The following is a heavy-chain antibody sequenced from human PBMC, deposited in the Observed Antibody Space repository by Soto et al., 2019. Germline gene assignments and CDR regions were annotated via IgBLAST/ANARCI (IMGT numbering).Heavy chain of an antibody. J-gene: IGHJ4*02. Sequence: QVQLVQSGAEVKKPGSSVKVSCTASGGTFSSYTISWVRQAPGQGLEWMGRIIHILGIANYAQTFQGRVTLTADKSTRTAYMELSSLRSEDTAGYYCATQRITMCRGDSTPDYWCQGTLVTVSS. V-gene: IGHV1-69*02. CDR2: IIHILGIA. CDR3: ATQRITMCRGDSTPDY. D-gene: IGHD3-10*01. CDR1: GGTFSSYT.